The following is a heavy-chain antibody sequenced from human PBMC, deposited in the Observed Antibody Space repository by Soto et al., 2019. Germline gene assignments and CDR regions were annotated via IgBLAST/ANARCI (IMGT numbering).Heavy chain of an antibody. CDR1: GYSFAGYW. CDR2: IDPSDSQT. Sequence: PVASLKISCNGSGYSFAGYWITWVRQKPGKGLEWMGRIDPSDSQTYYSPSFRGHVTISVTKSITTVFLQWSSLRASDTAMYYCARQIYDSDTGPNFQYYFDSWGQGTTVTVSS. CDR3: ARQIYDSDTGPNFQYYFDS. D-gene: IGHD3-22*01. J-gene: IGHJ4*02. V-gene: IGHV5-10-1*01.